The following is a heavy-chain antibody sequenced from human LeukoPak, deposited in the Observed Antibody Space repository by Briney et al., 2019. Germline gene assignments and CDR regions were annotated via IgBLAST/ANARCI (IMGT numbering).Heavy chain of an antibody. V-gene: IGHV4-38-2*02. D-gene: IGHD3-10*01. J-gene: IGHJ5*02. CDR1: GYSISSGYY. CDR3: ARVMVRGVTQFDP. CDR2: IYHSGST. Sequence: PSETLSLTCTVSGYSISSGYYWGWIRQPPGKGLEWIGSIYHSGSTYYNPSLKSRVTISVDTSKNQFSLKLSSVTAADTAVYYCARVMVRGVTQFDPWGQGTLVTVSS.